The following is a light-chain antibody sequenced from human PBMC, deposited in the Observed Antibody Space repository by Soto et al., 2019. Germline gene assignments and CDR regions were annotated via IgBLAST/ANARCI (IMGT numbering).Light chain of an antibody. V-gene: IGKV3-15*01. CDR1: QSVNSN. Sequence: KVMTQSPATLSVSPGERATLSCRASQSVNSNSAWYQQKPGQAPRLLLYGASTRAIGIPARFSGSASGTEFTLTISSLQSEDSAVYYCQQYNDWPLTFGGGTKVEI. J-gene: IGKJ4*01. CDR2: GAS. CDR3: QQYNDWPLT.